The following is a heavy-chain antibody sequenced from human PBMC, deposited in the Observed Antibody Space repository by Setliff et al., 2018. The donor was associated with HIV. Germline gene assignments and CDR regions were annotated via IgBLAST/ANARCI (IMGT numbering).Heavy chain of an antibody. J-gene: IGHJ6*03. Sequence: PGGSLSLSCAASGFSFSSYWMSWVRQAPGKGLEWVANIKQDGSEKYYVDSVRGRFTISRDNAKNSLYLQMNSLRAEDTAVYYCARDATRGGDMDVWAKGTTVTVSS. CDR2: IKQDGSEK. CDR1: GFSFSSYW. CDR3: ARDATRGGDMDV. D-gene: IGHD2-15*01. V-gene: IGHV3-7*01.